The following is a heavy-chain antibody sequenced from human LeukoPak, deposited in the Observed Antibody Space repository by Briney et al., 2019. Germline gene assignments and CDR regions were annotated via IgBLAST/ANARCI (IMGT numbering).Heavy chain of an antibody. V-gene: IGHV3-23*01. Sequence: PGGSLRLSCAASGFSFSTYDMTWVRQAPGKGLEWVSGISGSGSTTLYAESVKGRFTISRENSKKTLFLQMNSLRADDTALYYCAKEVTYRSGPPGYYGMDVWGQGTTVTVSS. D-gene: IGHD3-10*01. CDR3: AKEVTYRSGPPGYYGMDV. CDR1: GFSFSTYD. CDR2: ISGSGSTT. J-gene: IGHJ6*02.